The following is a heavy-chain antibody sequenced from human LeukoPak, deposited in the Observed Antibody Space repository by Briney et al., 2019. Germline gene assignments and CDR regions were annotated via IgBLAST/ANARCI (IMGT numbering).Heavy chain of an antibody. V-gene: IGHV3-23*01. D-gene: IGHD5-18*01. Sequence: GGSLRLSCAASGFTFSSYAMSWVRQAPGKGLEWVSAISGSGGSTYYADSVKGRFTISRDNSKNTLYLQMNSLRAEDTAVYYCAKGGVLELWLLFHFDYWGQGTLVTVSS. J-gene: IGHJ4*02. CDR3: AKGGVLELWLLFHFDY. CDR2: ISGSGGST. CDR1: GFTFSSYA.